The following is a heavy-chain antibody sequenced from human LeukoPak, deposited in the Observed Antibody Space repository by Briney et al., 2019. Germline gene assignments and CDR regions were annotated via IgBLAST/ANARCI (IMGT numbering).Heavy chain of an antibody. J-gene: IGHJ4*02. CDR2: IYPGDSDT. CDR3: ARRPRYDSSGYYADGFDY. CDR1: GYSFTNYW. Sequence: GESLKISCKGSGYSFTNYWIAWVRQMPGKGLEWMGIIYPGDSDTRYSPSFQGQVTISADRSITTAYLQWRSLKASDTAIYYCARRPRYDSSGYYADGFDYWGQGTLVTVSS. V-gene: IGHV5-51*01. D-gene: IGHD3-22*01.